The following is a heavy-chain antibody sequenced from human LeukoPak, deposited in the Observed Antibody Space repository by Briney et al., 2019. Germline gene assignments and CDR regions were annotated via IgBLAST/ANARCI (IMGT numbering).Heavy chain of an antibody. CDR2: TSFSGNT. D-gene: IGHD3-16*01. Sequence: SETLSLTCTVSGGSISEYYWGWVRQPPGKGLEWIAFTSFSGNTNYKPSLKSRITMSLDTSMHQFSLKLNSVTAADTAVYYCARYGLAGFYFDYRGQGTLATVSS. J-gene: IGHJ4*02. CDR3: ARYGLAGFYFDY. CDR1: GGSISEYY. V-gene: IGHV4-59*01.